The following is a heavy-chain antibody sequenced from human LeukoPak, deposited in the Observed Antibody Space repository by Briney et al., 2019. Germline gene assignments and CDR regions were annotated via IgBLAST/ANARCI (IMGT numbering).Heavy chain of an antibody. CDR3: ARGGAYYGSGIQSPNDY. CDR2: IIPIFGTA. D-gene: IGHD3-10*01. J-gene: IGHJ4*02. V-gene: IGHV1-69*06. CDR1: GGTFSSYA. Sequence: ASVKVSCKASGGTFSSYAISWVRQAPGQGLEWMGGIIPIFGTANYAQKFQGRVTITADKSTSTAYMVLSSLRSEDTAVYYCARGGAYYGSGIQSPNDYWGQGTLVTVSS.